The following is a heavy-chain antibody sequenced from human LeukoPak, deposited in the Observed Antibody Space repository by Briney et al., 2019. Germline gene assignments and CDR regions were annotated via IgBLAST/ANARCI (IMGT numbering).Heavy chain of an antibody. CDR3: ARESYSSARGNYYGMDV. J-gene: IGHJ6*02. CDR1: GYTFTSYY. Sequence: ASVKVSCKASGYTFTSYYMHWVGQAPGQGLEWMGIINPSGGSTSYAQEFQGRVTMTRDTSTSTVYMELSSLRSEDTAVYYCARESYSSARGNYYGMDVWGQGTTVTVS. V-gene: IGHV1-46*01. D-gene: IGHD6-19*01. CDR2: INPSGGST.